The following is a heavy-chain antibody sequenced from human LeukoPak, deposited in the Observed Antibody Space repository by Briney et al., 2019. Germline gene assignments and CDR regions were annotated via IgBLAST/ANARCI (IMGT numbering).Heavy chain of an antibody. V-gene: IGHV3-7*01. CDR3: AREAVYYDGNFDY. J-gene: IGHJ4*02. D-gene: IGHD3-22*01. Sequence: PGGSLRLSCAAPGFTFSSYWMSWVRQAPGKGLEWVANIKQDGSEKYYVDSVKGRFTISRDNAKNSLYLQMNSLRAEDTAVYYCAREAVYYDGNFDYWGQGTLVTVSS. CDR1: GFTFSSYW. CDR2: IKQDGSEK.